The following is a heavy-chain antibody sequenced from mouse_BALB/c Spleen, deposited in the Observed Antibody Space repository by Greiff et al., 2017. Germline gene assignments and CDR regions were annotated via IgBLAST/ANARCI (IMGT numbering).Heavy chain of an antibody. Sequence: VKLMESGAELARPGASVKMSCKASGYTFTSYTMHWVKQRPGQGLEWIGYINPSSGYTDYNQKFKDKATLTADKSSSTAYMQLSSLTSEDSAVYYCAREYGKGAFAYWGQGTLVTVSA. CDR1: GYTFTSYT. V-gene: IGHV1-4*01. CDR3: AREYGKGAFAY. D-gene: IGHD2-10*02. J-gene: IGHJ3*01. CDR2: INPSSGYT.